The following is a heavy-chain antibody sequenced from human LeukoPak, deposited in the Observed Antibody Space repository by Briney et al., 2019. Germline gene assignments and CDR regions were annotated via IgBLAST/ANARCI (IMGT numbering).Heavy chain of an antibody. J-gene: IGHJ4*02. CDR3: ASRRCGASHCYTRSLYYFDY. Sequence: PSETLSLTCAVYGGSFSGYYWSWIRQPPGKGLEWIGEINHSGSTNYNPSLKSRVTISVDTSKNQFSLKLSSVTAADTAVYYCASRRCGASHCYTRSLYYFDYWGQGTLVTVSS. CDR1: GGSFSGYY. D-gene: IGHD2-2*02. V-gene: IGHV4-34*01. CDR2: INHSGST.